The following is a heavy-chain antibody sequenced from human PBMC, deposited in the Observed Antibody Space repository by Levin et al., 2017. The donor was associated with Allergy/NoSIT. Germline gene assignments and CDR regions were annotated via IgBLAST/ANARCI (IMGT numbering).Heavy chain of an antibody. CDR2: ICSAGDT. D-gene: IGHD4-17*01. V-gene: IGHV3-13*04. Sequence: GESLKISCAASGFTFSRSDMHWVRQVTGKGLEWVSAICSAGDTYYYASVKGRFTIFRENGKNSLYLQMNNLRAGDTAVYYCARELADFNGDYGWYLDLWGRGTLVTVSS. J-gene: IGHJ2*01. CDR3: ARELADFNGDYGWYLDL. CDR1: GFTFSRSD.